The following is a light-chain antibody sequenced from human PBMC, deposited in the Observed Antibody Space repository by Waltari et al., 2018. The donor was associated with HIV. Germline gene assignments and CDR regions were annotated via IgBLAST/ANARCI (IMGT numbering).Light chain of an antibody. CDR1: QSLLHSNGYNY. V-gene: IGKV2-28*01. Sequence: DIVMTQSPLSLPVTPGAPASIPCRSSQSLLHSNGYNYLDWYLQKPGQSPQLLIYLGSNRASGAPDRFSGSGSGTDFTLKISRVEAEDVGVYYCMQALQTPLTFGGGTKVEIK. CDR2: LGS. J-gene: IGKJ4*01. CDR3: MQALQTPLT.